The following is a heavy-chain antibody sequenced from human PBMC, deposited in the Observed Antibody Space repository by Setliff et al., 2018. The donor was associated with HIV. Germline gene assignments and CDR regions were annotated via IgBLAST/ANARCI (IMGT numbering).Heavy chain of an antibody. V-gene: IGHV5-51*01. D-gene: IGHD1-26*01. Sequence: GESLKISCKGSGFTFTDYWIGWVRQMPEKGLEWMGIIYPDDSDTRYSPSFQGQVTLSADKSINTTYLQWSSLKASDTAMYYCATLVGTNGVVWFDPWGQGTLGTVSS. J-gene: IGHJ5*01. CDR2: IYPDDSDT. CDR3: ATLVGTNGVVWFDP. CDR1: GFTFTDYW.